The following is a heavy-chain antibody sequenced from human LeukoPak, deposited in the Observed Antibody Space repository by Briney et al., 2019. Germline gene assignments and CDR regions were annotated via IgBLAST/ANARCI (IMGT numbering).Heavy chain of an antibody. D-gene: IGHD6-13*01. CDR2: IIPIFGTA. J-gene: IGHJ6*03. Sequence: ASVKVSCKASGYTFTSYDINWVRQATGQGLEWMGGIIPIFGTANYAQKFQGRVTITADESTSTAYMELSSLRSEDTAVYYCARGLVEQLGSFYMDVWGKGTTVTISS. V-gene: IGHV1-69*13. CDR3: ARGLVEQLGSFYMDV. CDR1: GYTFTSYD.